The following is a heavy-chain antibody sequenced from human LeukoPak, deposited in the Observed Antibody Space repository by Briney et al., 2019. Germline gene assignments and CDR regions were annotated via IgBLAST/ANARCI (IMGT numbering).Heavy chain of an antibody. D-gene: IGHD5-12*01. Sequence: GASVKVSCKASGYTFTCYYMHWVRQAPGQGLEWMGWINPNSGGTNYAQKFQGRVTMTRDTSISTAYMELRRLRSDDTAVYYCAREDSGYDSLFDYWGQGTLVTVSS. V-gene: IGHV1-2*02. CDR1: GYTFTCYY. CDR3: AREDSGYDSLFDY. J-gene: IGHJ4*02. CDR2: INPNSGGT.